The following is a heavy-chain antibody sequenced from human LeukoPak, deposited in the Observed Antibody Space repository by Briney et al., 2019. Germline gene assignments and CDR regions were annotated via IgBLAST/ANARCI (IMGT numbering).Heavy chain of an antibody. CDR2: IWYDGSNK. V-gene: IGHV3-33*01. J-gene: IGHJ6*02. CDR1: GFTFSSYG. D-gene: IGHD5-18*01. Sequence: GRSLRLSCAASGFTFSSYGMHWVRQAPGKGLEWVAVIWYDGSNKYYADSVKGRFTISRDNSKNTLYLQMNSLRAEDTAVYYCARYTAMDDYYYCGMDVWGQGTTVTVSS. CDR3: ARYTAMDDYYYCGMDV.